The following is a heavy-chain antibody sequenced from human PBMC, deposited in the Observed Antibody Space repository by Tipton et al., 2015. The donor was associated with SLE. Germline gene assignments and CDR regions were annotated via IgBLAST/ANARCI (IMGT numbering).Heavy chain of an antibody. D-gene: IGHD3-22*01. V-gene: IGHV4-34*01. CDR3: ARRRSNYYDSSGYLTGIFDF. CDR1: GGSFSGYY. CDR2: IDHTGST. Sequence: TLSLTCAVYGGSFSGYYWSWIRQPPGKGLEWIGEIDHTGSTNYNPSLKSRVTISVDTSKNQFSLKLSSVTAADTAVYYCARRRSNYYDSSGYLTGIFDFWGQGTLVTASS. J-gene: IGHJ4*02.